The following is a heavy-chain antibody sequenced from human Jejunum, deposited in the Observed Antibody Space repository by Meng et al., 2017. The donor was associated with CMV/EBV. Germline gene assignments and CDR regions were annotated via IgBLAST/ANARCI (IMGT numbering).Heavy chain of an antibody. D-gene: IGHD6-19*01. J-gene: IGHJ4*02. Sequence: QGQSRGSGPGLVKPSETLSLICTVSGGSINNYYWNWIRQSAGKGLEWIGRIYTSGSTNYNPSPQSRVTMSVDTSKNQFSLKLTSVTAADTAVYYCARGYSSDWYDYWGQGALVTVSS. V-gene: IGHV4-4*07. CDR2: IYTSGST. CDR1: GGSINNYY. CDR3: ARGYSSDWYDY.